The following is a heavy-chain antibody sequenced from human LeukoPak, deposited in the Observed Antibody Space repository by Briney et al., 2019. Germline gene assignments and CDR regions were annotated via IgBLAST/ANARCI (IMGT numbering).Heavy chain of an antibody. CDR1: GGTFSSYA. Sequence: ASVKVSCKASGGTFSSYAISWVRQAPGQGLEWMGRIIPIFGTANYAQKFQGRVTITTDESTSTAYMELSSLRSEDTAVYYCARPLAYCGGDCLGAFDIWGQGTMVTVSS. CDR3: ARPLAYCGGDCLGAFDI. D-gene: IGHD2-21*02. CDR2: IIPIFGTA. V-gene: IGHV1-69*05. J-gene: IGHJ3*02.